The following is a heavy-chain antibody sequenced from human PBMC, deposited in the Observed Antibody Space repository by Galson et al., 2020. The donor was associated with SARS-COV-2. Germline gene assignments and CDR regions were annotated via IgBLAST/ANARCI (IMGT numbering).Heavy chain of an antibody. J-gene: IGHJ6*02. D-gene: IGHD3-9*01. V-gene: IGHV3-30*03. Sequence: LSLTCAASGFTFSSYGMNWVRQAPGKGLEWVAVISYDGSNKYYADSVKGRFTISRDNSKNTLYLQMNSLRAEDTAVYYCASNYDILTGYYLHYYYYGMDVWGQGTTVTVSS. CDR2: ISYDGSNK. CDR3: ASNYDILTGYYLHYYYYGMDV. CDR1: GFTFSSYG.